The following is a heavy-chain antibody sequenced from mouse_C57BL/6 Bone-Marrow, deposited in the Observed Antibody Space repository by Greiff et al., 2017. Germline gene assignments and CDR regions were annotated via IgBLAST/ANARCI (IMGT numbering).Heavy chain of an antibody. CDR2: IDPANGNT. Sequence: EVKVVESVAELVRPGASVKLSCPASGFNIKNTYMHWVKQRPEQGLEWIGRIDPANGNTKYAPKFQGKATITADTSSNTAYLQLSSLTSEDTAIYYCARRYYYGSSPYYFDCWGQGTTLTVSS. CDR1: GFNIKNTY. D-gene: IGHD1-1*01. V-gene: IGHV14-3*01. CDR3: ARRYYYGSSPYYFDC. J-gene: IGHJ2*01.